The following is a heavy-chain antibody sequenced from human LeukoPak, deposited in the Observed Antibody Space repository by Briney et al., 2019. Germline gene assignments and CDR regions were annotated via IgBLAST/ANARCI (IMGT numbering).Heavy chain of an antibody. D-gene: IGHD6-25*01. CDR1: DVSISSSNYY. J-gene: IGHJ5*02. CDR3: AREGRLAAAGFDP. Sequence: SETLSLTCIVSDVSISSSNYYWGWIRQPPGKGLEWIGSIYNSGTTYYNPSLMSRITILVDTSKNQFSLKLNSVTAADTALYYCAREGRLAAAGFDPWGQGTLVTVSS. CDR2: IYNSGTT. V-gene: IGHV4-39*07.